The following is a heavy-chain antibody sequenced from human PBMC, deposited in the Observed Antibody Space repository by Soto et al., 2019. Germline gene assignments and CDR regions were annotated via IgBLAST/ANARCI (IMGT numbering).Heavy chain of an antibody. V-gene: IGHV6-1*01. J-gene: IGHJ6*03. D-gene: IGHD1-26*01. Sequence: QVQLQQSGPGLVKPSQTLSLTCAISGDSVSSTSAAWNWIRQSTSRGLEWLGSTYYKSRWYYGYSTSVAVRITIRTNTSNTLSSVEMNSLTPEYTAVYYCSRGFTGPLLSGYNHFYCMSGWGNGTTGTISS. CDR3: SRGFTGPLLSGYNHFYCMSG. CDR1: GDSVSSTSAA. CDR2: TYYKSRWYY.